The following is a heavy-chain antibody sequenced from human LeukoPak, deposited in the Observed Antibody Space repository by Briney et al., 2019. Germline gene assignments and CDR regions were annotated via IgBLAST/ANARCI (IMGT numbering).Heavy chain of an antibody. CDR2: IHKDGLHT. CDR1: GFTFNEFW. CDR3: ARESEAAGTYYLDH. D-gene: IGHD6-25*01. Sequence: GGSLRLSCAASGFTFNEFWMHWVRQVPGKGLMWVSRIHKDGLHTWYADSMKGRFTISRDNAENTVYLHLNSLRVEDTAVYYCARESEAAGTYYLDHWGQGNLVTVPS. J-gene: IGHJ4*02. V-gene: IGHV3-74*01.